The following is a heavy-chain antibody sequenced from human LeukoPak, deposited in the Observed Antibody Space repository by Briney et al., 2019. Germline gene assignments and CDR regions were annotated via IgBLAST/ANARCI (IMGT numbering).Heavy chain of an antibody. CDR3: TRYDSSRFDP. J-gene: IGHJ5*02. V-gene: IGHV3-30*03. CDR1: GFTFSGYG. CDR2: IAFDGSRK. D-gene: IGHD3-3*01. Sequence: GRSLRLSCAASGFTFSGYGMHWVSQAPGKGLEWVTGIAFDGSRKHYADSVKGRFTISRDNSRNTMDLQMNSLRVEDTAVYQCTRYDSSRFDPWGQGTLVIVSS.